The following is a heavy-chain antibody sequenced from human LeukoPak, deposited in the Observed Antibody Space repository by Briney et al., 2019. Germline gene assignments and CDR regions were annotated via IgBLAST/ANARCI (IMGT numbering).Heavy chain of an antibody. CDR2: IKSKTDGGTT. J-gene: IGHJ4*02. D-gene: IGHD3-16*01. Sequence: NPGGSLRLSCAASGFTFSSYSMNWVRQAPGKGLEWVGRIKSKTDGGTTDYAAPVKGRFTISRDDSKNTLYLQMNSLKTEDTAVYYCTTDPDSLLTWGFDYWGQGTLVTVSS. CDR1: GFTFSSYS. V-gene: IGHV3-15*01. CDR3: TTDPDSLLTWGFDY.